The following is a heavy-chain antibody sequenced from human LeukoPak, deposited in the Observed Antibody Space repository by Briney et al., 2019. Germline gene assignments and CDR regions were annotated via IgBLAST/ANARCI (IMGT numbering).Heavy chain of an antibody. Sequence: PGGSLRLSCAASGFTFSSYTMHWVRQAPGKGLEWISSISGGSSTIYYADSVKGRFTISRDNARNSLYLQMNSLRDEDTAVYYCAKIVDPWGQGTLVTVSS. CDR1: GFTFSSYT. J-gene: IGHJ5*02. CDR2: ISGGSSTI. V-gene: IGHV3-48*02. D-gene: IGHD2-21*01. CDR3: AKIVDP.